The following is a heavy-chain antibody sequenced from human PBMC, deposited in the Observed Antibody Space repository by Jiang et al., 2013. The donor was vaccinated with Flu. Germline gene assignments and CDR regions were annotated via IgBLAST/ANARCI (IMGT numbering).Heavy chain of an antibody. D-gene: IGHD3-22*01. J-gene: IGHJ3*02. Sequence: GLVKPSQALSLTCDISGDSVSSNSAAWNWIRQSPSRGLEWLGRTYHRRSRWYTDYAVSVKGRLSINADTSKNQFSLQLNSVTPEDTAVYYCARGAITLRIIDAFDIWGQGVRVTVSS. CDR2: TYHRRSRWYT. CDR3: ARGAITLRIIDAFDI. V-gene: IGHV6-1*01. CDR1: GDSVSSNSAA.